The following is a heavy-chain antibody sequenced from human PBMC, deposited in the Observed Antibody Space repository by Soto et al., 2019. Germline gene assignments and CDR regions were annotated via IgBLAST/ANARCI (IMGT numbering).Heavy chain of an antibody. J-gene: IGHJ4*02. D-gene: IGHD3-16*01. V-gene: IGHV4-30-2*02. Sequence: ASGTLSLTRAVSGGSISRGGYSWDWSRQPPGKGLEWIGYIYYGGSTYYNPSLQSRVTISVDTSKNQFSLKLSSVTAADTAVYYCARRYGGNFDYWGQGTLVTVSS. CDR2: IYYGGST. CDR1: GGSISRGGYS. CDR3: ARRYGGNFDY.